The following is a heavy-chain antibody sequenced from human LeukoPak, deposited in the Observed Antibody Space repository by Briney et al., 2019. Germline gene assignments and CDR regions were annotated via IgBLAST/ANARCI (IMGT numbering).Heavy chain of an antibody. CDR2: ISYRGNT. J-gene: IGHJ4*02. V-gene: IGHV4-59*12. CDR3: AGTYYFDSSGHYFGGNGFDI. D-gene: IGHD3-22*01. Sequence: SETLSLTCTVSGGALSSYHWSWIRQSPGRGLEWLGHISYRGNTDYNPALKSRATISVDMSYNQFSLKLSSVTAADTAVYYCAGTYYFDSSGHYFGGNGFDIWGQGTLVTVSS. CDR1: GGALSSYH.